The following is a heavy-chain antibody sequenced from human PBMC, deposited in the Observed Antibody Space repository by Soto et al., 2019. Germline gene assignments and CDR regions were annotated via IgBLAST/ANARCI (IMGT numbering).Heavy chain of an antibody. CDR3: ARSQGSSTSLEIYYYYYYGMDV. Sequence: QVQLVQSGAEVKKPGSSVKVSCKASGGTFGSYAISWVRQAPGQGLEWMGGIIPIPGTANYAQKFQGRVKIAADESTSTAYMELSSLRSEDTAVYYCARSQGSSTSLEIYYYYYYGMDVWGQWTTVTVSS. J-gene: IGHJ6*02. V-gene: IGHV1-69*01. D-gene: IGHD2-2*01. CDR1: GGTFGSYA. CDR2: IIPIPGTA.